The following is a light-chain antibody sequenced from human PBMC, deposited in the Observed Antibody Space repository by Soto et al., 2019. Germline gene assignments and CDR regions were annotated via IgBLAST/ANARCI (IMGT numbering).Light chain of an antibody. V-gene: IGLV2-14*01. CDR2: DVS. CDR1: SSDVGGYNY. CDR3: SSYTSSSTPHVV. Sequence: QSVLTQPASVSGSPGQSITISCTGTSSDVGGYNYVSWYQQHPGKAPKLMICDVSNRPSGVSNRFSGSKSGNTASLTISGLQAEDEADYYCSSYTSSSTPHVVFGGGTKLTVL. J-gene: IGLJ2*01.